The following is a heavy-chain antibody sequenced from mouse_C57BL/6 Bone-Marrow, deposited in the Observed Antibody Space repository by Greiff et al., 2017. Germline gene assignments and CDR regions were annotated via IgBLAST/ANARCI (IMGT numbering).Heavy chain of an antibody. V-gene: IGHV1-20*01. CDR1: GYSFTGYF. CDR3: ARDRPSGSSPYYFDY. J-gene: IGHJ2*01. CDR2: INPYNGDT. D-gene: IGHD1-1*01. Sequence: EVKLQESGPELVKPGDSVTISCKASGYSFTGYFMNWVMQSHGKSLEWIGRINPYNGDTFYNQKFKGKATLTVDKSSSTAHMELRSLTSEDSAVYYCARDRPSGSSPYYFDYWGQGTTLTVSS.